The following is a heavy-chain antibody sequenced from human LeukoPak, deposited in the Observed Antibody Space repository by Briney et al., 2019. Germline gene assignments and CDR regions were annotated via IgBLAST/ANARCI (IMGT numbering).Heavy chain of an antibody. D-gene: IGHD3-16*01. J-gene: IGHJ4*02. CDR3: ARGLSNSRRTLLGLDH. V-gene: IGHV4-34*01. Sequence: NASETLSLTCAVYGGSLSGYYWSWIRQPPGKGLEWIGEINHSGGSNYNPSLKSRVTISVDTSKNQFSLKLSSVSAADTAVYFCARGLSNSRRTLLGLDHWGQGTLVTVSS. CDR1: GGSLSGYY. CDR2: INHSGGS.